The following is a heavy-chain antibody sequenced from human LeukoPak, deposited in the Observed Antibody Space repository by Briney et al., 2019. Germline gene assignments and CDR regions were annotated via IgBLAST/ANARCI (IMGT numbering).Heavy chain of an antibody. CDR3: ARDGGGTADYDILTGYPWGFDY. CDR2: IKQDGSEK. D-gene: IGHD3-9*01. Sequence: GGSLRLSCAASGFTFSTYRMSWVRQAPGKGLEWVANIKQDGSEKHYVDSVKGRFTISRDNAKNSLYLQMNSLRAEDTAVYYCARDGGGTADYDILTGYPWGFDYWGQGTLVTVSS. J-gene: IGHJ4*02. V-gene: IGHV3-7*01. CDR1: GFTFSTYR.